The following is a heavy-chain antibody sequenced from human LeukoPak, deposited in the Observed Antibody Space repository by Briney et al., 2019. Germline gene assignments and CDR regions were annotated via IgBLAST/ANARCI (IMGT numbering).Heavy chain of an antibody. V-gene: IGHV4-34*01. CDR2: INHSGST. J-gene: IGHJ3*02. Sequence: SETLSLTCAVYGGSFRGYYWSWIRQPPGKGLEWIGEINHSGSTNYNPSLKSRVTISVDTSKNQFSLKLSSVTAADTAVYYCARGHFYDYIWGSYRPAAFDIWGQGTMVTVSS. CDR1: GGSFRGYY. D-gene: IGHD3-16*02. CDR3: ARGHFYDYIWGSYRPAAFDI.